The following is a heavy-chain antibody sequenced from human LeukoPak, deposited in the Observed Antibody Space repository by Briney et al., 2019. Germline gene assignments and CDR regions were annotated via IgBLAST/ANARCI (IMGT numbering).Heavy chain of an antibody. V-gene: IGHV4-61*02. J-gene: IGHJ4*02. CDR1: GDSIGRGSYY. CDR3: ARDICGYNYGCFDS. D-gene: IGHD5-18*01. CDR2: IFNTGST. Sequence: SQTLSLTCAVSGDSIGRGSYYWGWIRQPAGKAPEWIGRIFNTGSTSYNPSLKSRVTISVDTSKNQFSLNLRSVTAADTAVYYCARDICGYNYGCFDSWGQGTLVTVSS.